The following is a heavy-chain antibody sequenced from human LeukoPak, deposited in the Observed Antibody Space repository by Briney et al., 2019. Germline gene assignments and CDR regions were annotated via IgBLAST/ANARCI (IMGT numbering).Heavy chain of an antibody. Sequence: GGSLRLSCAASGFTFSRYAMTWVRQAPGKGLEWVSGISDSGDSTYYADSVKGRFTISRDNSKNTLYLKMNSLRAEDTAVYYCAKKEDATMVHYYFDYWGQGTLVTVSS. CDR2: ISDSGDST. D-gene: IGHD5-18*01. CDR1: GFTFSRYA. CDR3: AKKEDATMVHYYFDY. V-gene: IGHV3-23*01. J-gene: IGHJ4*02.